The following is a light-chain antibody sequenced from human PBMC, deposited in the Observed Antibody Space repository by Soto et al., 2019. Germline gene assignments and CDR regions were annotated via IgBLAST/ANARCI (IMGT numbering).Light chain of an antibody. CDR2: GAS. J-gene: IGKJ5*01. CDR3: QQYYNWPRT. Sequence: EIVMTQSPARLSLSPGERVTLSCRASQSVSSSYFAWYQQKPGQAPRLLIYGASTGATGLPARFSGSGSGTEFTLTINSLQAEDCAVYYCQQYYNWPRTFGQGTRLEIK. V-gene: IGKV3-15*01. CDR1: QSVSSSY.